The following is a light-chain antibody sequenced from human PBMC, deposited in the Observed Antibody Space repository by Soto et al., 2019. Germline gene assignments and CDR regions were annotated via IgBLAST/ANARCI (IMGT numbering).Light chain of an antibody. CDR2: GNS. CDR3: QSHDSSLSAYV. Sequence: QSVLTQPPSVSGAPGQRVTISCTGSSANIGAGYDVHWYQQLPGTAPKLLIYGNSNRPSGVPDRFSGSKSGTSASLAITGLQAEDEADFYCQSHDSSLSAYVFXTGTKLTVL. CDR1: SANIGAGYD. V-gene: IGLV1-40*01. J-gene: IGLJ1*01.